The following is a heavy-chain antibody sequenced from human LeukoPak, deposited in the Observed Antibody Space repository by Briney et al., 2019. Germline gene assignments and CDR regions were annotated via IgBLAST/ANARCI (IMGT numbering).Heavy chain of an antibody. CDR2: IRYDGSNK. CDR1: GFTFSSYG. D-gene: IGHD3-10*01. V-gene: IGHV3-30*02. Sequence: GGSLRLSCAASGFTFSSYGMHWVRQAPGKGLEWVAFIRYDGSNKYYADSVKGRFTISRDNSKNTLYLQMNSLRAGDTAVYYCAKDSMVRGYNWFDPWGQGTLVTVSS. J-gene: IGHJ5*02. CDR3: AKDSMVRGYNWFDP.